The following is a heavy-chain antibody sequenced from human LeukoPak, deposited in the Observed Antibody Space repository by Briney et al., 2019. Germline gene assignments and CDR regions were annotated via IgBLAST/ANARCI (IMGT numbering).Heavy chain of an antibody. J-gene: IGHJ4*02. CDR2: ISAYNGNT. D-gene: IGHD3-10*01. CDR3: AREAARVTMVRGVISPYYFDY. V-gene: IGHV1-18*04. Sequence: ASVKVSCKASGYTFTSYGISWVRQAPGQGLEWMGWISAYNGNTNYAQKLQGRVTMTTDTSTSTAYMELRSLRSDDTAVYYCAREAARVTMVRGVISPYYFDYWGQGTLVTVSS. CDR1: GYTFTSYG.